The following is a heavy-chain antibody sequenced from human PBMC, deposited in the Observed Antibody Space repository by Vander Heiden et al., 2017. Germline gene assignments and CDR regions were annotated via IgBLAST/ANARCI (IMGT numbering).Heavy chain of an antibody. V-gene: IGHV3-23*01. Sequence: EVQLLQSGGDLVQPGGALTLSCAASGFNFNNYALSWVRQAPWKGLEWVSTISRSGATTYYSDSVKGRFTVSRNNSKNSLYLRMNTVRAEDTALYYCARSPISVTGFFDSWGQGTLVTVSS. CDR2: ISRSGATT. J-gene: IGHJ4*02. D-gene: IGHD6-19*01. CDR3: ARSPISVTGFFDS. CDR1: GFNFNNYA.